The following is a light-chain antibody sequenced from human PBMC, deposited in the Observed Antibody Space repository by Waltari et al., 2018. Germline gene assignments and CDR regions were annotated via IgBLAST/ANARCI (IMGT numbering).Light chain of an antibody. V-gene: IGKV1-5*03. CDR2: KAS. Sequence: DIQMTQSPSTLSVSAGDIVTITCRASESISSCLAWYQQKPGKAPKLLIYKASTLETGVPSRFRGSESGTEFTLTISSLQPDDFASYYCQQYKSFPLTFGGGTKVEI. CDR1: ESISSC. CDR3: QQYKSFPLT. J-gene: IGKJ4*01.